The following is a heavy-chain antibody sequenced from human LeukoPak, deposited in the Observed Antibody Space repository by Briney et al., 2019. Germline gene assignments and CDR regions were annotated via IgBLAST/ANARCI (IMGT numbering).Heavy chain of an antibody. D-gene: IGHD6-19*01. CDR1: GFTFSSYS. J-gene: IGHJ4*02. V-gene: IGHV4-59*01. CDR2: IYYSGST. Sequence: GSLRLSCTASGFTFSSYSMNWVRQAPGKGLEWIGYIYYSGSTNYNPSLKSRVTISVDTSKNQFSLKLSSVTAADTAVYYCARDLGSGWAYYFDYWGQGTLVTVSS. CDR3: ARDLGSGWAYYFDY.